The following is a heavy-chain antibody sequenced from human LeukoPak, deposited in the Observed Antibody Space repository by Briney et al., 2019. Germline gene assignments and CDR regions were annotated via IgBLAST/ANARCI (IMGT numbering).Heavy chain of an antibody. Sequence: GESLKISCEGSGYSFTNYWIGWVRQMPGKGLEWMGIIYPGDSDTTYSPSFQGQVTISVDKSISTAYLQWSSLKASDTAMYYCATIIAAGGYDAFDIWGQGTMVTVSS. J-gene: IGHJ3*02. D-gene: IGHD6-13*01. CDR2: IYPGDSDT. CDR1: GYSFTNYW. CDR3: ATIIAAGGYDAFDI. V-gene: IGHV5-51*01.